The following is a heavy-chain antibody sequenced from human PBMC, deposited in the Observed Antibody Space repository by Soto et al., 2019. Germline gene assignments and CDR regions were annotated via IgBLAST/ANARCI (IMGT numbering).Heavy chain of an antibody. Sequence: EVQLLESGGDLVQPGGSLRLSCAASGFTFSDDTMSWVRQAPGKGLDWISRIRGNGAGISYADSVKGRFTISRDNSKNMLYLQMNSLRVEDTALYFCAKVHTVGVTAPDYWGQGTLVIVSS. CDR3: AKVHTVGVTAPDY. J-gene: IGHJ4*02. CDR2: IRGNGAGI. V-gene: IGHV3-23*01. D-gene: IGHD2-21*02. CDR1: GFTFSDDT.